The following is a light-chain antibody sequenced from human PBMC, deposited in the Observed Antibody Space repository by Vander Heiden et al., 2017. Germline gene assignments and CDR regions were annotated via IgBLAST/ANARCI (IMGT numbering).Light chain of an antibody. V-gene: IGKV1-8*01. CDR3: QQDDSYPPYT. Sequence: AIRMTQSPSSFSASTGDRVTITCRASQGISSYLAWYQQKPGKAPKLLIYAASTLQSGVPSRFSGSGYGTDFTLTISCRQSEDFASYYCQQDDSYPPYTFGQGTKMDIK. J-gene: IGKJ2*01. CDR1: QGISSY. CDR2: AAS.